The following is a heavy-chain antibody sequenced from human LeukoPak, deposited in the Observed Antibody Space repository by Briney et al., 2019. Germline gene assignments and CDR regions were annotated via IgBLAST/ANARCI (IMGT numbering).Heavy chain of an antibody. J-gene: IGHJ4*02. V-gene: IGHV3-30*18. Sequence: GGSLRLSCAASGFTFSSYGMHWVRQAPGKGLEWVAVISYDGSNKYYADSVKGRFTISRDNSKNTLYLQMNSLRAEDTAVYYCAKDLTASSYGDYVGEDYWGQGTLVTVSS. D-gene: IGHD4-17*01. CDR2: ISYDGSNK. CDR3: AKDLTASSYGDYVGEDY. CDR1: GFTFSSYG.